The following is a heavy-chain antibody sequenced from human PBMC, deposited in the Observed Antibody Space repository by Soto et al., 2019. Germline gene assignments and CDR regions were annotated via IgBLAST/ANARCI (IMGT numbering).Heavy chain of an antibody. CDR3: ARATDFWSGYYFDY. J-gene: IGHJ4*02. Sequence: GASVKVSCKASGGTFSSYAIGWVRQAPGQGLEWMGGIIPIFGTANYAQKFQGRVTITADESTSTAYMELSSLRSEDTAVYYCARATDFWSGYYFDYWGQGTLVTVSS. D-gene: IGHD3-3*01. CDR1: GGTFSSYA. V-gene: IGHV1-69*13. CDR2: IIPIFGTA.